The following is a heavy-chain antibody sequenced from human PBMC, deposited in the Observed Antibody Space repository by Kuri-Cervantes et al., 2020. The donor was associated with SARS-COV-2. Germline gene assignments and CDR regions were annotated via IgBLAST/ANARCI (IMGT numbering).Heavy chain of an antibody. J-gene: IGHJ2*01. CDR3: ARDPGGGIAARPVIGWYFDL. V-gene: IGHV4-38-2*02. Sequence: GSLRLSCAVSGYSISSGYYWGWIRQPPGKGLEWIGSIYHSGSTYYNPSLKSRVTISVDTSKNQFSLKLSSVTAADTAVYYCARDPGGGIAARPVIGWYFDLWGRGTLVTVSS. D-gene: IGHD6-6*01. CDR2: IYHSGST. CDR1: GYSISSGYY.